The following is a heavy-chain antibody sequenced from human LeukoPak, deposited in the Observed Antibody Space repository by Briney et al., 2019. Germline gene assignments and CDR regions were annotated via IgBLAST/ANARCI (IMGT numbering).Heavy chain of an antibody. J-gene: IGHJ3*02. D-gene: IGHD2-15*01. CDR3: ARLGRYCSGGSCYQYAFDI. V-gene: IGHV4-59*08. CDR1: GGSLSSYY. CDR2: THYSGSP. Sequence: PETLSPTCTVSGGSLSSYYWSWVRPPHGKGLGWIGYTHYSGSPNHNPSLKSRVNISVDTSKNQLSLKLSSVTAADTAVYYCARLGRYCSGGSCYQYAFDIWGQGTMVTVSS.